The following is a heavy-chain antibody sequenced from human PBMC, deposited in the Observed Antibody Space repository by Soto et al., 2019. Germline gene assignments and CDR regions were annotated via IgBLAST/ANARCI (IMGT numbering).Heavy chain of an antibody. CDR3: ARTHDYIWGSYRSYYFDY. Sequence: SETLSLTCAVYGGSFSGYYWSWIRQPPGKGLEWIGEINHSGSTNYNPSLKSRVTISVDTSKNQFSLKLSSVTAADTAVYYCARTHDYIWGSYRSYYFDYWGQGTLVTVSS. V-gene: IGHV4-34*01. D-gene: IGHD3-16*02. CDR1: GGSFSGYY. J-gene: IGHJ4*02. CDR2: INHSGST.